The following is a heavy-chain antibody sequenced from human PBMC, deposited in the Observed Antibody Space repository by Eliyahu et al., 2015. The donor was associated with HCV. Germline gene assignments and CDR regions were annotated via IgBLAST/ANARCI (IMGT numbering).Heavy chain of an antibody. CDR2: IFWDDDK. V-gene: IGHV2-5*02. D-gene: IGHD5-12*01. Sequence: QITLKESGPALVTPAQTLTLTCSFSGFSLSYGVGVGWMRQAPGQPLEWVAVIFWDDDKRYNPSLESRLIITKDPSRNQVVLSVAKVEPADAGTYYCGHMKESWPKFFFDFWGRGTRVAVS. J-gene: IGHJ4*02. CDR1: GFSLSYGVG. CDR3: GHMKESWPKFFFDF.